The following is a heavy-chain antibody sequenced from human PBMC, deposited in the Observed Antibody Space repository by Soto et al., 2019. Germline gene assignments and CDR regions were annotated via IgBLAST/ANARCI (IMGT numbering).Heavy chain of an antibody. Sequence: EVQLVESGGGLVKPGGSLRLSCAASGFTFSNAWMSWVRQAPGKGLEWVGRIKSKTDGGTTDYAAPVKGRFTISRDDSINTLYLQMNSLKTEDTAVYYCTTAEYSSSSGRQGGYYYYYYMDVWGKGTTVTVSS. CDR3: TTAEYSSSSGRQGGYYYYYYMDV. V-gene: IGHV3-15*01. D-gene: IGHD6-6*01. J-gene: IGHJ6*03. CDR1: GFTFSNAW. CDR2: IKSKTDGGTT.